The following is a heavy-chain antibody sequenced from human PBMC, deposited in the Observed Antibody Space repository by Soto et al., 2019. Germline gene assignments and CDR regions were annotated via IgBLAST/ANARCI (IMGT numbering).Heavy chain of an antibody. Sequence: PGESLKISCKGSGYSFTNYWIGWVRQMPGKGLEWMGIIYPSDSDTRYSPSFQGHVTISADKSISTAYLQWSSLKASDTAMYYCARTYYYGSGSYYPQNWFDPWGQGTLVTVSS. D-gene: IGHD3-10*01. V-gene: IGHV5-51*01. CDR1: GYSFTNYW. J-gene: IGHJ5*02. CDR3: ARTYYYGSGSYYPQNWFDP. CDR2: IYPSDSDT.